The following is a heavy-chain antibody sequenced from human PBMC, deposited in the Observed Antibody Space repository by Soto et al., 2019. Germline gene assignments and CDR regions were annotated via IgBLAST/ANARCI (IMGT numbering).Heavy chain of an antibody. V-gene: IGHV4-30-4*01. J-gene: IGHJ6*02. D-gene: IGHD3-9*01. CDR2: IYYSGST. Sequence: SETLSLTCTVSGGSISSGDYYWSWIRQPPGKGLEWIGYIYYSGSTYYNPSLKSRVTISVDTSKNQFSLKLSSVTAADTAVYYCAREAEYYDILTGPPRTMDVWGQGTTVTVSS. CDR3: AREAEYYDILTGPPRTMDV. CDR1: GGSISSGDYY.